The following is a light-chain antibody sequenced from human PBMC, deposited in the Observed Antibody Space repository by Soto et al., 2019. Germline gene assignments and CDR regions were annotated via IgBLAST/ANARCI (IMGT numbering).Light chain of an antibody. V-gene: IGKV3-15*01. CDR3: QQYFNWLPQYT. J-gene: IGKJ2*01. CDR1: QIIANR. Sequence: EIVMTQSPATLSVSPGERVTLSCRASQIIANRLAWYQQKPGQAPRLLVYGAFNRATGIPTRFSGSGSATDFTLTINSLQSEDSAIYYCQQYFNWLPQYTFGQGTKLDIK. CDR2: GAF.